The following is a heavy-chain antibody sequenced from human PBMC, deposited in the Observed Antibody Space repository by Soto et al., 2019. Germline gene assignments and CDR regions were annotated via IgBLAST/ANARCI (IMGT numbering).Heavy chain of an antibody. V-gene: IGHV4-59*08. Sequence: QVPLQESGPGLVKPSETVSLTCTVSGGSISSYYWSWIRQPPGKGLEWIGYISYSGSTNYNPSLNSRVTISVDTSKNHFSMKLSSVTAADTAFYYCAKGQGVLGPWGQGTLVTGSS. CDR2: ISYSGST. CDR1: GGSISSYY. J-gene: IGHJ5*02. CDR3: AKGQGVLGP. D-gene: IGHD3-16*01.